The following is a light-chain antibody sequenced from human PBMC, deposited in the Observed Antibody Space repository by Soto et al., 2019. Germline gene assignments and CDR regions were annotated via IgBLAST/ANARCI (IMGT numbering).Light chain of an antibody. J-gene: IGLJ3*02. CDR3: SSYAGRNNWV. CDR2: EVS. CDR1: SSDVGGYNY. Sequence: QSALTQPPSASGSPGQSVTISCTGTSSDVGGYNYVSWYQQHPGKAPKLMIYEVSKRPSGVADRFSGSKSGNTASLTVSGLHAEDEADYYCSSYAGRNNWVFGGGTKLTVL. V-gene: IGLV2-8*01.